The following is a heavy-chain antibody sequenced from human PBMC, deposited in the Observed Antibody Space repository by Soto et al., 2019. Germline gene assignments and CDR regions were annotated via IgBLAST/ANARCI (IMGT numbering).Heavy chain of an antibody. V-gene: IGHV3-11*01. CDR3: ARDDQYGSVSRVGSRYFYL. CDR1: GFTFSDFY. CDR2: ISTSGNTI. J-gene: IGHJ2*01. D-gene: IGHD6-19*01. Sequence: VQLVESGGGLVKPRGSLRHSCAASGFTFSDFYMRRSRKAPGKVLARVSYISTSGNTIYYADSVKGRFTISRDNARNTLYLQMNGLRAVDTAVYYCARDDQYGSVSRVGSRYFYLWGRGTLVTVSS.